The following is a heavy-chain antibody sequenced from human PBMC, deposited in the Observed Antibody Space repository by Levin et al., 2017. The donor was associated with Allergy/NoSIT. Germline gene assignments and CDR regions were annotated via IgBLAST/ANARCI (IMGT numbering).Heavy chain of an antibody. D-gene: IGHD3-16*01. J-gene: IGHJ6*02. CDR2: ISYDERNN. CDR1: TFTFSVYT. V-gene: IGHV3-30*14. Sequence: GESLKISCAASTFTFSVYTMHWVRQAPGKGLEWVALISYDERNNSYADSVKGRFTISRDISKKTLYLQMDRLRAEDTAVYFFSRVSLPNSYAVQYGMDVWGQGTTVIVSS. CDR3: SRVSLPNSYAVQYGMDV.